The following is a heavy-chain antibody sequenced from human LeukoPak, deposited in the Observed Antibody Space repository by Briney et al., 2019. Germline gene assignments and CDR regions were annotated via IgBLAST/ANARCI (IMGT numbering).Heavy chain of an antibody. CDR3: AKGLLGDSSGYPDY. D-gene: IGHD3-22*01. CDR2: ISYDGSNK. J-gene: IGHJ4*02. CDR1: GFTFSSYA. Sequence: GRSLRLSCAASGFTFSSYAMHWVRQAPGKGLEWVAVISYDGSNKYYADSVKGRFTISRDNSKNTLYLQMNSLRAEDTAVYYCAKGLLGDSSGYPDYWGQGTLVTVSS. V-gene: IGHV3-30-3*01.